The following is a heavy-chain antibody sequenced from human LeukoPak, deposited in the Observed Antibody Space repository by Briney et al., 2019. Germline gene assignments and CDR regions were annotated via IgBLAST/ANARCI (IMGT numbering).Heavy chain of an antibody. CDR3: ARGSGGPRYSSRAGY. CDR1: GYTFTSYG. J-gene: IGHJ4*02. V-gene: IGHV1-18*01. D-gene: IGHD6-13*01. Sequence: ASVKVSCKASGYTFTSYGISWVRQAPGQGLEWMGWISAYNGNTNYAQKLQGRVTMTTDTSTSTAYMELRSLRSDDTAVYYCARGSGGPRYSSRAGYWGQGTLVTVSS. CDR2: ISAYNGNT.